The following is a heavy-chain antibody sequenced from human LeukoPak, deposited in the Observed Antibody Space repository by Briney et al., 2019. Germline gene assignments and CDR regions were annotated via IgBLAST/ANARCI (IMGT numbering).Heavy chain of an antibody. V-gene: IGHV4-61*02. CDR2: IYTSGST. CDR1: GGSISSGSYY. D-gene: IGHD2-2*02. J-gene: IGHJ4*02. CDR3: ARQEYCSRTSCYTGDY. Sequence: SETLSLTCTVSGGSISSGSYYWSWIRQPAGKGLEWIGRIYTSGSTNYNPSLKSRVTISVDTSKNQFSLKLSSVTAADTAVYYCARQEYCSRTSCYTGDYWGQGTLVTVSS.